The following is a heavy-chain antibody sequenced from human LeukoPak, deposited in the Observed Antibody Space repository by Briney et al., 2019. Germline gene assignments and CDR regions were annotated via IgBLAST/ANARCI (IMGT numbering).Heavy chain of an antibody. Sequence: GSSVKVSCKASGGTFSSYAISWVRQAPGQGLEWMGRIIPILGIANYARKFQGRVTITADKSTSTAYMELSSLRSEDTAVYYCARDPYYYDSSGYPAVNWFDPWGQGTLVTVSS. D-gene: IGHD3-22*01. J-gene: IGHJ5*02. V-gene: IGHV1-69*04. CDR2: IIPILGIA. CDR1: GGTFSSYA. CDR3: ARDPYYYDSSGYPAVNWFDP.